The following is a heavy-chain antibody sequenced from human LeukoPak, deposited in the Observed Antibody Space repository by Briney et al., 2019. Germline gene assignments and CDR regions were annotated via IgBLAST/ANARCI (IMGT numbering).Heavy chain of an antibody. J-gene: IGHJ4*02. CDR3: ARGGWGSFDY. CDR1: GGSIISGSYY. CDR2: IYTSGST. D-gene: IGHD1-26*01. Sequence: PSETLSLTCTVSGGSIISGSYYWSWIRQPAGKGLEWIGRIYTSGSTNYNPSLKSRVTISLDTSKNQFSLKLISVTAADTAVYYCARGGWGSFDYWGQGTLVTVSS. V-gene: IGHV4-61*02.